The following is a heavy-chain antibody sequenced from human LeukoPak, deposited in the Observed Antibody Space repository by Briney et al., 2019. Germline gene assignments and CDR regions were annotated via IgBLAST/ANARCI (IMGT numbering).Heavy chain of an antibody. J-gene: IGHJ5*02. D-gene: IGHD6-19*01. CDR3: ARAADSSGWYFNWFDP. Sequence: PSETLSLTCTVSGGSISSYYWSWLRQPPGKGLEWIGYIYYSGSTNYNPSLKSRVTISVDTSKNQFSLKLSSVTAAETAVYYCARAADSSGWYFNWFDPWGQGTLVTVSS. CDR2: IYYSGST. V-gene: IGHV4-59*01. CDR1: GGSISSYY.